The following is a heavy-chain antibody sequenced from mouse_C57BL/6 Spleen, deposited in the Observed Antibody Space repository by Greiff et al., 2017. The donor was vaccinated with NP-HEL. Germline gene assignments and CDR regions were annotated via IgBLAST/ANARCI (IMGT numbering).Heavy chain of an antibody. V-gene: IGHV1-69*01. CDR3: ARSNYIYAMDY. CDR1: GYTFTSYW. J-gene: IGHJ4*01. D-gene: IGHD2-12*01. Sequence: QVQLQQPGAELVMPGASVKLSCKASGYTFTSYWMHWVKQRPGQGLEWIGEIEPSDSYTNYNQKFKGKSTLTVDKSSSTAYMQLSSLTSEDSAVYYCARSNYIYAMDYWGQGTSVTVSS. CDR2: IEPSDSYT.